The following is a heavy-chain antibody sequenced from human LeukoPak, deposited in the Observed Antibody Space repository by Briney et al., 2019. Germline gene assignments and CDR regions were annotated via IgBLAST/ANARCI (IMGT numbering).Heavy chain of an antibody. CDR1: GFTFSSYA. V-gene: IGHV3-30-3*01. Sequence: PGGSLRLSCAASGFTFSSYAMHWVRQAPGKGLEWVAVISYDGSNKYYADSVKGRFTISRDNSKNTLYLQMNSLRSDDTAVYYCARDRSPPVSYYDFWSGYYIDWGQGTLVTVSS. D-gene: IGHD3-3*01. J-gene: IGHJ4*02. CDR3: ARDRSPPVSYYDFWSGYYID. CDR2: ISYDGSNK.